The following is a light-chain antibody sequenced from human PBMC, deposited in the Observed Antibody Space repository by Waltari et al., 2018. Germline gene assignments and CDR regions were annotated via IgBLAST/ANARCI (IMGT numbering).Light chain of an antibody. CDR2: DVT. CDR3: SSYTTSSTVYV. Sequence: QSALTQPASVSGSPGQSITISCTGTSSDVGTYDYVSWYQQHPGKAPKLMIYDVTKRPSGIAILFSGSKSGNTASLTISGLQAEDEADYYCSSYTTSSTVYVFGTGTKVTVL. J-gene: IGLJ1*01. CDR1: SSDVGTYDY. V-gene: IGLV2-14*03.